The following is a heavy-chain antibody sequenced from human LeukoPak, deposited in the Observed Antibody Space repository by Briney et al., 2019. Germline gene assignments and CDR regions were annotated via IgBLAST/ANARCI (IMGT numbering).Heavy chain of an antibody. CDR3: ARDLLWFGEAGDSY. CDR1: GFTFSSYG. J-gene: IGHJ4*02. CDR2: IKEDGSEK. D-gene: IGHD3-10*01. Sequence: GSLRLSCAASGFTFSSYGMHWVRQAPGKGLEWVAHIKEDGSEKYYVDSVKGRFTISRDNAKNSLYLQMNSLRAEDTAVYYCARDLLWFGEAGDSYWGQGSLVTVSS. V-gene: IGHV3-7*01.